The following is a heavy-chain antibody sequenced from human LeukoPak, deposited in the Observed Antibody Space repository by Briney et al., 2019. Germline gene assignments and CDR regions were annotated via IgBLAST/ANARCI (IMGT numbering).Heavy chain of an antibody. CDR2: ITWDAGTT. J-gene: IGHJ3*02. D-gene: IGHD5-12*01. CDR1: EFSVGSNY. CDR3: ARDRRGGYTTDAFEI. V-gene: IGHV3-20*04. Sequence: GGSLRLSCAASEFSVGSNYMTLVRQAPGKGLEWVSLITWDAGTTHYADSVKGRFTISRDNAKNSLYLQMNSLRAEDTALYYCARDRRGGYTTDAFEIWGQGTMVTVSS.